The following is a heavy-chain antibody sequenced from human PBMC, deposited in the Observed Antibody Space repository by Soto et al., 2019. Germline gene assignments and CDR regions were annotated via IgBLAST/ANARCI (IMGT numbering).Heavy chain of an antibody. D-gene: IGHD2-8*01. CDR3: ARGFRAQMYASLYYFDY. CDR2: INHSGSN. CDR1: GGSFSGYY. J-gene: IGHJ4*02. Sequence: QVQLQQWGAGLLKPSETLSLTRAVYGGSFSGYYWSWIRQPPGEGLEWNGEINHSGSNNYNQSLKSRVTISVDTSKNQFSLKLGSVTAADTAGYDCARGFRAQMYASLYYFDYWGQGTLVTVSS. V-gene: IGHV4-34*01.